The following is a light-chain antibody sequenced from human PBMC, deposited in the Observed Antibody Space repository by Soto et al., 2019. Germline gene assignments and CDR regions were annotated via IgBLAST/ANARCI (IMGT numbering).Light chain of an antibody. J-gene: IGKJ1*01. V-gene: IGKV1-39*01. Sequence: DIQMTQSPSSLSASVGDSVTITCRTSQTISSYLNWYQQKPGKAPKLLIYAASSLQSGVPSRFGGSGSGTEFTLTIRSLQPEDFATYYCQQNYNIPRTFGQGTKVDIK. CDR3: QQNYNIPRT. CDR1: QTISSY. CDR2: AAS.